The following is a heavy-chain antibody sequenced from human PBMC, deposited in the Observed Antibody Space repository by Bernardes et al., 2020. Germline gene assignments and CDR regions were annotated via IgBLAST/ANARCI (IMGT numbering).Heavy chain of an antibody. CDR2: IYYSGST. J-gene: IGHJ6*02. Sequence: SETLSLTCTVSGGSISSSSYYWGWIRQPPGKGLEWIGSIYYSGSTYYNPSLKSRVTISVDTSKNQFSLKLSSVTAADTAVYYCARHEPDYGMDVWGQGTTVTVSS. CDR1: GGSISSSSYY. V-gene: IGHV4-39*01. CDR3: ARHEPDYGMDV.